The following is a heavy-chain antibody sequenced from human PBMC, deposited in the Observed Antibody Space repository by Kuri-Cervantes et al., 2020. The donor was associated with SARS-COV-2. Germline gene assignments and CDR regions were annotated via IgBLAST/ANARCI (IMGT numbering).Heavy chain of an antibody. D-gene: IGHD3-22*01. CDR2: IIPIFGIA. Sequence: SVKVSCKASGGTFSSYAISWVRQAPGQGLEWMGGIIPIFGIANYAQKFQGRVTITADKSTSTAYMELSSLRSEDTAVYYCASLASSGYYSGPDYWGQGTLVTVSS. CDR3: ASLASSGYYSGPDY. J-gene: IGHJ4*02. V-gene: IGHV1-69*10. CDR1: GGTFSSYA.